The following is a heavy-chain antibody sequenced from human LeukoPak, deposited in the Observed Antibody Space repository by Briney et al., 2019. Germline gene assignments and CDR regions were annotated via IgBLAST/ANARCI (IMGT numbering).Heavy chain of an antibody. D-gene: IGHD6-19*01. Sequence: GGSLRLSCAASGFTFSSYAMSWVRQAPGKGLEWVSAISGSGGSTYYADSVKGRFTISRDNSKNTLYLQMNSLRAEDTAVYYCAKGYRQWLVLGPFDYWGQGTLVTVSS. J-gene: IGHJ4*02. CDR2: ISGSGGST. V-gene: IGHV3-23*01. CDR1: GFTFSSYA. CDR3: AKGYRQWLVLGPFDY.